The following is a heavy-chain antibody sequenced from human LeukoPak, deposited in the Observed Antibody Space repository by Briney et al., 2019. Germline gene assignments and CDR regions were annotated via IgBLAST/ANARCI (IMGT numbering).Heavy chain of an antibody. D-gene: IGHD3-22*01. CDR2: ISSSSSYI. CDR3: ARAYAPNYYDSSGLGLAFDI. V-gene: IGHV3-21*01. J-gene: IGHJ3*02. Sequence: GGSLRLSCAASGFTFSSYSMNWVRQAPGKGLEWDSSISSSSSYIYYADSVKGRFTISRDNAKNSLYLQMNSLRAEDTAVYYCARAYAPNYYDSSGLGLAFDIWGQGTMVTVSS. CDR1: GFTFSSYS.